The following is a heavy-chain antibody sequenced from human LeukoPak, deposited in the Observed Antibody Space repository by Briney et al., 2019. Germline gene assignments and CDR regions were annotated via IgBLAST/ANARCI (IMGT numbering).Heavy chain of an antibody. J-gene: IGHJ4*02. CDR1: GFTLSSYS. Sequence: GGSLRLSCAASGFTLSSYSMNWVRQAPGKGLEWVSYISSSSSTIYYADSVKGRFTISRDNAKNSLYLQMNSLRAEDTAVYYCARDFDDFWSGYFGYWGQGTLVTVSS. V-gene: IGHV3-48*01. CDR3: ARDFDDFWSGYFGY. D-gene: IGHD3-3*01. CDR2: ISSSSSTI.